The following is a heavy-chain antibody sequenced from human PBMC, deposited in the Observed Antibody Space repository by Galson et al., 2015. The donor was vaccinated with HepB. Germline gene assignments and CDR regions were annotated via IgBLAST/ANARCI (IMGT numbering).Heavy chain of an antibody. CDR2: ITPIFGTA. D-gene: IGHD3-10*01. Sequence: SVKVSCKASGGIFNRYTISWVRQAPGQGLEWMGGITPIFGTAKYAQKFQGRLTITADESTSTAFMELSNLKSEDTAVYYCARDWGQGSGSYYGFWGQGTLVAVSS. J-gene: IGHJ4*02. CDR3: ARDWGQGSGSYYGF. CDR1: GGIFNRYT. V-gene: IGHV1-69*13.